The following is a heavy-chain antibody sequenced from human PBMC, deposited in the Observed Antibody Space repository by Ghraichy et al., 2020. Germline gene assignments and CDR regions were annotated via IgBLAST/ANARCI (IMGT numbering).Heavy chain of an antibody. Sequence: GSLRLSCAASGFTFSSYGMHWVRQAPGKGLEWVAIISYDGSYKYYADSVKGRFTISRDNSKNTLYLQMNSLRAEDTAVYYCAKDRGTKYSTPWYFDYWGQGTLVTVSS. D-gene: IGHD1-7*01. CDR1: GFTFSSYG. CDR3: AKDRGTKYSTPWYFDY. CDR2: ISYDGSYK. V-gene: IGHV3-30*18. J-gene: IGHJ4*02.